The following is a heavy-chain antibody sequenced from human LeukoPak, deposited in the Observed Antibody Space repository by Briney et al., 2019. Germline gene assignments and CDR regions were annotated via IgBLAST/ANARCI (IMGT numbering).Heavy chain of an antibody. J-gene: IGHJ5*02. V-gene: IGHV1-2*02. Sequence: ASVKVSCKASGHXFTDYYIHWVRQAPGQGLEWMGWIHPKSGDTKYAQIFQGRVTVTRDTSISTAYMELTSLRSDDTAVYYCASYASGYNWLKVWGQGTPVTVSS. CDR1: GHXFTDYY. D-gene: IGHD2-2*01. CDR3: ASYASGYNWLKV. CDR2: IHPKSGDT.